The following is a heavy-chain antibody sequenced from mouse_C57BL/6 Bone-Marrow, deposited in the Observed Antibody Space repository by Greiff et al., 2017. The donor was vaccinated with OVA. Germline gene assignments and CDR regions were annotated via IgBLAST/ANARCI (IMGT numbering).Heavy chain of an antibody. J-gene: IGHJ2*01. CDR2: IWTGGCS. CDR1: GFSLTSYA. Sequence: VKLAESGPGLVAPSQSLSITCTVSGFSLTSYAISWVRQPPGKGLEWLGVIWTGGCSYYNSVLKSRLSISKDNSKSQVFLKMNSLQTDDTARYYCARKGYLYYFDYWGQGTTLTVSS. CDR3: ARKGYLYYFDY. V-gene: IGHV2-9-1*01. D-gene: IGHD2-2*01.